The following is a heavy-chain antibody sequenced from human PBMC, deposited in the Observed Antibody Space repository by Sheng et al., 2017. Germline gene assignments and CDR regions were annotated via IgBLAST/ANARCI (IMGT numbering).Heavy chain of an antibody. J-gene: IGHJ4*02. CDR3: ARGIVGPIDY. CDR1: GGSFSGYY. CDR2: INHSGST. Sequence: QVQLQQWGAGLLKPSETLSLTCAVYGGSFSGYYWSWIRQPPGKGLEWIGEINHSGSTNYNPSLKSRVTISVDTSKNQFSLKLSSVTAADTAVYYCARGIVGPIDYWGQGTLVTVSS. D-gene: IGHD1-26*01. V-gene: IGHV4-34*01.